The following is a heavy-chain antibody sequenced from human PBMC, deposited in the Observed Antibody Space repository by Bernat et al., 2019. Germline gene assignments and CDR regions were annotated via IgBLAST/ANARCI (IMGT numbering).Heavy chain of an antibody. CDR2: IWYDGSNK. Sequence: QVQLVESGGGVVQPGRSLRLSCAASGFTFSSYGMHWVRQAPGKGLEWVAVIWYDGSNKYYADSVKGRFTISRDKSKNTLYLQMNSLRAEDTAVYYCAREGRGGDYGEGGAFDIWGQGTMVTVSS. CDR1: GFTFSSYG. V-gene: IGHV3-33*01. J-gene: IGHJ3*02. CDR3: AREGRGGDYGEGGAFDI. D-gene: IGHD4-17*01.